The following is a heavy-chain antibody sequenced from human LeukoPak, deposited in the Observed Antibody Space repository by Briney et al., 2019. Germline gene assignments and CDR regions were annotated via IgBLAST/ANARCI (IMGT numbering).Heavy chain of an antibody. CDR1: GYTFTSYG. CDR2: ISVYNGNT. D-gene: IGHD6-13*01. Sequence: GASVKVSCKASGYTFTSYGISWVRQAPGQGLEWMGWISVYNGNTKYAQKFQGRVTMTRDTSISTAYMELSRLRSDDTAVYYCARVSGSSSWYPDYWGQGTLVTVSS. CDR3: ARVSGSSSWYPDY. J-gene: IGHJ4*02. V-gene: IGHV1-18*01.